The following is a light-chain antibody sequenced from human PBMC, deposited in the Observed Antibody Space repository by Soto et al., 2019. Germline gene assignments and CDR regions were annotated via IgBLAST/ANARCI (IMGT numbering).Light chain of an antibody. V-gene: IGLV2-14*01. CDR1: SSDVGGYNS. J-gene: IGLJ2*01. Sequence: QSALTQPRSVSGSPGQSVTISCTGTSSDVGGYNSVSWYQQRPGRAPKLMIFEVNHRPSGVSHRFSGSKSGKTASLTISGLQPDDEADYYCTSYTSGRTIFGGGTKLTVL. CDR2: EVN. CDR3: TSYTSGRTI.